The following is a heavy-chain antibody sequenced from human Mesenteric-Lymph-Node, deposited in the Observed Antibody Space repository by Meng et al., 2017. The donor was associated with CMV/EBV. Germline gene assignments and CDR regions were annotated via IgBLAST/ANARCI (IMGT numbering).Heavy chain of an antibody. CDR2: INSDGSST. J-gene: IGHJ4*02. Sequence: GGSLRLSCAASGFTFSSYWMHWVRQAPGKGLVWVSRINSDGSSTSYADSVKGRFTISRDNAKNTLYLQMNSLRAEDTAVYYCATYDFWSDSPRTYYFDYWGQGTLVTVSS. V-gene: IGHV3-74*01. CDR1: GFTFSSYW. CDR3: ATYDFWSDSPRTYYFDY. D-gene: IGHD3-3*01.